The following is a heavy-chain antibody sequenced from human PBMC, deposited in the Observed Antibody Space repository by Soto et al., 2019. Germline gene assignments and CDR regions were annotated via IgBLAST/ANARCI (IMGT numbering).Heavy chain of an antibody. Sequence: SETLSLTCTVSGGSISSSSYYWGCIRQPPGKGLEWIASIDYTGNTFYNPSLTSRVTISVDTSKNQFSLKVTSVTAADTAVYYCPRINKGYGTDSWGQGTLVTVSS. J-gene: IGHJ4*02. CDR3: PRINKGYGTDS. CDR1: GGSISSSSYY. V-gene: IGHV4-39*01. CDR2: IDYTGNT. D-gene: IGHD5-18*01.